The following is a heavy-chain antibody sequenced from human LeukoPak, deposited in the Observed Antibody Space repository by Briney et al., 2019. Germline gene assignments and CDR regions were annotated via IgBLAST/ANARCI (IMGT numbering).Heavy chain of an antibody. J-gene: IGHJ4*02. CDR1: GDSISSGDYY. CDR3: ARVSDILTSYYDY. V-gene: IGHV4-30-4*01. D-gene: IGHD3-9*01. Sequence: SQTLSLTCTVSGDSISSGDYYWSWLRQPPGKGLEWIGYIYYSGSTYYNPSLKSRVTISVDTSKNQFSLKLSSVTAADTAVYYCARVSDILTSYYDYWGQGTLVTVSS. CDR2: IYYSGST.